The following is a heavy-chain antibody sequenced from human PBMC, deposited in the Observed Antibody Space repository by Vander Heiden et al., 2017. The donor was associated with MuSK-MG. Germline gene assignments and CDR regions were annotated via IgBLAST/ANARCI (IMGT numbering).Heavy chain of an antibody. V-gene: IGHV3-23*01. CDR2: ISGSGGST. Sequence: EVQLLESGGSLVQPGGSVRVSCAASGFTCSSQAMSSVRQAPGKGLKWVSAISGSGGSTYYADSVKGRFTISRDNSKNTLYLQMNRLRAEDTAVYYCAKALRWVRGSVDYWGHGTLVTLSS. D-gene: IGHD4-17*01. CDR1: GFTCSSQA. J-gene: IGHJ4*01. CDR3: AKALRWVRGSVDY.